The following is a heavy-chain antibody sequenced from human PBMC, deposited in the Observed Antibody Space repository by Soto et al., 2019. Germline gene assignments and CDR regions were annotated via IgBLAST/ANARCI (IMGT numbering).Heavy chain of an antibody. CDR2: IFYRGGT. D-gene: IGHD6-19*01. Sequence: SETLSLTCSVSGSSISSYYWSWIRQTPGKGLEWIGYIFYRGGTAYNPSLKSRFTISIDMSNNQFSLKLTSVTAADTAVYYCARVHVMVVAGSTFDYWGHGTLVTV. V-gene: IGHV4-59*08. J-gene: IGHJ4*01. CDR3: ARVHVMVVAGSTFDY. CDR1: GSSISSYY.